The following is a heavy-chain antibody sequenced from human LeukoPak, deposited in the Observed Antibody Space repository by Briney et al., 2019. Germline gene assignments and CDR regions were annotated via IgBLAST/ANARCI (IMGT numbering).Heavy chain of an antibody. CDR3: ARDLERLYPGGAFDI. V-gene: IGHV1-2*02. CDR1: GYTFTGYY. J-gene: IGHJ3*02. CDR2: INPNSGGT. Sequence: VASVKVSCKASGYTFTGYYMHWVRQAPGQGLEWMGWINPNSGGTNYAQKFQGRVTMTRDTSISTAYMELSRLRSDDTAVYYCARDLERLYPGGAFDIWGQGTMVTVSS. D-gene: IGHD3-16*02.